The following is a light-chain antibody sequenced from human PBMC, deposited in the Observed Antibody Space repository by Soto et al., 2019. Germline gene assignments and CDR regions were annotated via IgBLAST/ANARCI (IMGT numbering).Light chain of an antibody. V-gene: IGKV3-20*01. CDR1: QSVSSSY. Sequence: EIVLTQSPGTLSLSPGERATLSCRASQSVSSSYLAWYQQKPGQAPRLLIYGASSRATGIPDRFSGSGSGTDFTLTISRLEPEYFAVDYGQQYGSSPSTFGQGTRLESK. J-gene: IGKJ5*01. CDR3: QQYGSSPST. CDR2: GAS.